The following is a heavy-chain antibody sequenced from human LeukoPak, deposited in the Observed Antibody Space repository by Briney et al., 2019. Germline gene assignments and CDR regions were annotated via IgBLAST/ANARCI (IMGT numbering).Heavy chain of an antibody. J-gene: IGHJ3*02. CDR2: ISGSGTST. D-gene: IGHD3-22*01. Sequence: GGSLRPSCAASGFTFSSYPMSWARQAPGKGLEWVSVISGSGTSTYYADSVKGRFTISRDNFKNTLYLQMNSLRAEDTAVYYCAKDRGNYYDSSGYPRDAFDIWGQGTMVTVSS. CDR3: AKDRGNYYDSSGYPRDAFDI. CDR1: GFTFSSYP. V-gene: IGHV3-23*01.